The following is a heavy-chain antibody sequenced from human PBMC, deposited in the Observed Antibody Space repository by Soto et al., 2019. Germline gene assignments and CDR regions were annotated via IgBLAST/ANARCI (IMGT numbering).Heavy chain of an antibody. V-gene: IGHV3-30-3*01. CDR3: ARDHGYYDFWSGYYKDYYGMDV. D-gene: IGHD3-3*01. J-gene: IGHJ6*02. CDR1: GFTFSSYA. CDR2: ISYDGSNK. Sequence: HPGGSLRLSCAASGFTFSSYAMHWVRQAPGKGLEWVAVISYDGSNKYYADSVKGRFTISRDNSKNTLYLQMNSLRAEDTAVYYCARDHGYYDFWSGYYKDYYGMDVWGQGTTVTVSS.